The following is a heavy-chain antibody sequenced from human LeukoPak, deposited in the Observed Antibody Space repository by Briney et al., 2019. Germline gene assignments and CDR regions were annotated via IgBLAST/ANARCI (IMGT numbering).Heavy chain of an antibody. CDR2: IWYDGSNK. Sequence: GGSLRLSCAASGFTFSSYGMHWVRQAPGKGLEWVAVIWYDGSNKYYADSVKGRFTISRDNSKNTLYLQMNSLRAEDTAVYYCARDALDYHDFWSGYYFDYWGQGTLVTVSS. CDR1: GFTFSSYG. V-gene: IGHV3-33*01. D-gene: IGHD3-3*01. CDR3: ARDALDYHDFWSGYYFDY. J-gene: IGHJ4*02.